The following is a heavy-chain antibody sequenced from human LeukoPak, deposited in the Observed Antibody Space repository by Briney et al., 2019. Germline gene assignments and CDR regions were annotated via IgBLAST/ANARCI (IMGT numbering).Heavy chain of an antibody. CDR2: ISWNSGSI. V-gene: IGHV3-9*01. CDR3: AKSEGYSSSPFDY. J-gene: IGHJ4*02. CDR1: GFTFDDYA. Sequence: PGGSLRLSCAASGFTFDDYAMHWVRQAPGKGLEWVSGISWNSGSIGYADSVKGRFTISRDSAKNSLYLQMNSLRAEDTALYYCAKSEGYSSSPFDYWGQGTLVTVSS. D-gene: IGHD6-6*01.